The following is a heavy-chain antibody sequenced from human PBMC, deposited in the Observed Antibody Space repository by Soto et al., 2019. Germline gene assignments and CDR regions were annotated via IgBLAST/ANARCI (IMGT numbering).Heavy chain of an antibody. J-gene: IGHJ4*02. CDR1: GGSFNRYA. CDR2: IIPIFDAP. V-gene: IGHV1-69*01. Sequence: QVELVQSGAQVKKPGSAVKVSCKASGGSFNRYAMNWVRQAPGHGLEWMGGIIPIFDAPRYSEQFQGRVTITGDESTSTAYMELSSLRSDDTARYSCTRAIGSGGVMGGFDYWGKGTLVTVSS. CDR3: TRAIGSGGVMGGFDY. D-gene: IGHD3-16*01.